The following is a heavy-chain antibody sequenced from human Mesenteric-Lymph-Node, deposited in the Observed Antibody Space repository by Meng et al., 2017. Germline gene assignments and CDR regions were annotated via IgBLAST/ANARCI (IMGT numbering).Heavy chain of an antibody. CDR1: GYSISSGYY. CDR2: MFHSGRR. J-gene: IGHJ3*02. D-gene: IGHD3-10*01. Sequence: SETLSLTCSVVGYSISSGYYWGWVRQSPGKGLEWIGSMFHSGRRDYNPSLKSRVTMSADTSKNQFFVNLSSVTAADTAVYYCARESITMVRGVITNIRIGAVTDDSSGDDAFDIWGQGTMVTVSS. CDR3: ARESITMVRGVITNIRIGAVTDDSSGDDAFDI. V-gene: IGHV4-38-2*02.